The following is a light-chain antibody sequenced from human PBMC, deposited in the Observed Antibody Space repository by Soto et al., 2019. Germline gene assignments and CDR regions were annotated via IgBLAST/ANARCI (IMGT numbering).Light chain of an antibody. Sequence: QSVLTQPPSVSGAPGQRVTISCTGSSSNIGAGYDVHWYQQFPGTAPKLFIYANSHRPSGVPDRFSGSQSGTSASLAITGLQAEDEADYYCQSYDSRLSGYVFGTGTKLTVL. J-gene: IGLJ1*01. CDR1: SSNIGAGYD. CDR3: QSYDSRLSGYV. CDR2: ANS. V-gene: IGLV1-40*01.